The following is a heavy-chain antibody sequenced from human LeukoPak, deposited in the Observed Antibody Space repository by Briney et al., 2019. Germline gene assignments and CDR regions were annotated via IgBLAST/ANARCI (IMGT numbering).Heavy chain of an antibody. D-gene: IGHD2-2*01. CDR2: IYHSGTT. Sequence: SGTLSLTCAVSGESISSTNWWSWVRQAPGKGLEWIGEIYHSGTTKYNPSLKSRVTVSFDTSKNQFSLNLRSVTAADTAVYYCANKVYCSTTSCYHAGYWGQGTLVTVSS. CDR1: GESISSTNW. CDR3: ANKVYCSTTSCYHAGY. V-gene: IGHV4-4*02. J-gene: IGHJ4*02.